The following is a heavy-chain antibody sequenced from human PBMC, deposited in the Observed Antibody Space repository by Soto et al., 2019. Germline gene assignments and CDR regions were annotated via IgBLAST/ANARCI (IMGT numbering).Heavy chain of an antibody. J-gene: IGHJ5*02. CDR2: ISPRGDNI. D-gene: IGHD3-3*01. V-gene: IGHV3-48*02. CDR1: GFSLANFP. Sequence: GGSLRLSCVGSGFSLANFPMNWVRQTPGKGLEWISYISPRGDNIYYTESVKSRFTISRDNARNSLYLQMNSLRDEDAALYYFAKAPHPKLGCPYYFDPWGQGVPVPVSS. CDR3: AKAPHPKLGCPYYFDP.